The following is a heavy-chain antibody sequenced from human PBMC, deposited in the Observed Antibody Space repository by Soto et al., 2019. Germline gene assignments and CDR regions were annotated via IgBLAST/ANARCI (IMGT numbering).Heavy chain of an antibody. CDR3: ATETYDSFDY. Sequence: TLSLTCTVSGGSISSSSYYWGWIRQPPGKGLEWIGSIYYSGSTYYNPSLKSRVTISVDTSKNQFSLRLSSVTAADTAVYYCATETYDSFDYWGQGTLVTVSS. V-gene: IGHV4-39*01. D-gene: IGHD3-16*01. CDR1: GGSISSSSYY. J-gene: IGHJ4*02. CDR2: IYYSGST.